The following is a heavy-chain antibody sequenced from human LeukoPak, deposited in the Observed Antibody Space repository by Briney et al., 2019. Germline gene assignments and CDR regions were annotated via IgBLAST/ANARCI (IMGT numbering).Heavy chain of an antibody. D-gene: IGHD3-22*01. J-gene: IGHJ5*02. CDR3: ARGGDYYDSSGYQVGWFDP. CDR2: IYYSGST. Sequence: PSETLSLTCTVSGGSISSYYWSWIRQPPGKGLEWIGYIYYSGSTNYNPSLKSQVTISVDTSKNQFSLKLSSVTAADTAVYYCARGGDYYDSSGYQVGWFDPWGQGTLVTVSS. V-gene: IGHV4-59*01. CDR1: GGSISSYY.